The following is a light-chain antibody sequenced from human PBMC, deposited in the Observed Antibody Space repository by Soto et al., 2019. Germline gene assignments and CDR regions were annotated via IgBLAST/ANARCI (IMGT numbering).Light chain of an antibody. CDR1: QSVRSN. Sequence: ELAMTHSPATLSLSPGERATLSCRASQSVRSNLAWYHQRPGQAPRLLIYAASARATDIPARFSGSGSGTEFTLTISGLQSEDFGLYYCQQYNNWQTFGQGTKVDIK. J-gene: IGKJ1*01. CDR3: QQYNNWQT. CDR2: AAS. V-gene: IGKV3-15*01.